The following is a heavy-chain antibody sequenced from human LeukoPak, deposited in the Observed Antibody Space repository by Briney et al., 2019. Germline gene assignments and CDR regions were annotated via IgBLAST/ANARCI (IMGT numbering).Heavy chain of an antibody. CDR2: ISYDGSNK. CDR1: GFTFSSYA. J-gene: IGHJ4*02. Sequence: GGSLRLSCAASGFTFSSYAMHWVRQAPGKGLEWVAVISYDGSNKYYADSVKGRFTISRDNSKNTLYLQMNSLRAEDTAVYYCARDTYSSGCLDYWGQGTLVTVSS. V-gene: IGHV3-30-3*01. D-gene: IGHD6-19*01. CDR3: ARDTYSSGCLDY.